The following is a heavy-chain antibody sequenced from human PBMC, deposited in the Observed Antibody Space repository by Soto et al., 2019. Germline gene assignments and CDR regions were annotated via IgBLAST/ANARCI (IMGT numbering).Heavy chain of an antibody. V-gene: IGHV1-18*01. D-gene: IGHD2-2*01. CDR3: ARSVGSKDVFLLPADMRAFFWLDP. J-gene: IGHJ5*02. CDR2: ISAYNGNT. CDR1: GYTFTSYG. Sequence: GASVKVSCKASGYTFTSYGISWVRQAPGQGLEWMGWISAYNGNTNYAQKLKGRVTMTTETSTNTAYMELRSLKYDDTAVYFCARSVGSKDVFLLPADMRAFFWLDPWGQGPLVTVS.